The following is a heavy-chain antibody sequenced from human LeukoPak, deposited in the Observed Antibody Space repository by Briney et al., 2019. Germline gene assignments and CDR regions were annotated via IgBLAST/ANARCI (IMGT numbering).Heavy chain of an antibody. CDR3: ARDRNSGYEFDY. V-gene: IGHV4-30-4*01. CDR1: GGSFSGYY. CDR2: IYFSGST. Sequence: KPSETLSLTCAVYGGSFSGYYWSWIRQPPGKGLEWIGNIYFSGSTDYNPSLRSRVSISVDMSKNQFSLNLNSVTAADTAVYYCARDRNSGYEFDYWGQGTLVTVSS. J-gene: IGHJ4*02. D-gene: IGHD5-12*01.